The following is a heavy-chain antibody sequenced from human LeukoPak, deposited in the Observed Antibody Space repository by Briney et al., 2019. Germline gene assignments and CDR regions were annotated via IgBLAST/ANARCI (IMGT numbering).Heavy chain of an antibody. CDR2: IRYDGSNK. V-gene: IGHV3-30*02. J-gene: IGHJ4*02. D-gene: IGHD2-15*01. Sequence: GGSLRLSCAASGFSFSSYWMSWVRQAPGKGLEWVAFIRYDGSNKYYADSVKGRFTISRDNSKNTLYLQMNSLRAEDTAVYNCARSSYCSGGSCYSVHYWGQGTLVTVSS. CDR3: ARSSYCSGGSCYSVHY. CDR1: GFSFSSYW.